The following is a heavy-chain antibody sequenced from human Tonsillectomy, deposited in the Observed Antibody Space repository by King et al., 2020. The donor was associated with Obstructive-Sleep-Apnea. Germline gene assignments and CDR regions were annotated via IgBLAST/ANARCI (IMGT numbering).Heavy chain of an antibody. CDR3: AREPHLYYLDSSGYYYLDY. D-gene: IGHD3-22*01. CDR2: IYYSGST. V-gene: IGHV4-30-4*01. J-gene: IGHJ4*02. Sequence: QLQESGPGLVKPSQTLSLTCTVSGGSFRSGDYYWSWVRQPPGKGLEWIGYIYYSGSTYYNPSLKSRVNISIDTSKNEFSLKLSSVSAADTAVYYCAREPHLYYLDSSGYYYLDYWGQGTLVTVSS. CDR1: GGSFRSGDYY.